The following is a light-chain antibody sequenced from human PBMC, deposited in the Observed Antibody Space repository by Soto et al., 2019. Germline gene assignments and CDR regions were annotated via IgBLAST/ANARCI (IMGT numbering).Light chain of an antibody. J-gene: IGLJ2*01. CDR1: SSDVGGYNY. Sequence: QSALTQPRSVSGSPGQSVPISCTGTSSDVGGYNYVSWYQQHPGKAPKLMIYDVSKRPSGVPDRFSGSKSGNTASLTISGLQAEDEAVYYCCSYAGDYTLVFGGGTKLTVL. V-gene: IGLV2-11*01. CDR3: CSYAGDYTLV. CDR2: DVS.